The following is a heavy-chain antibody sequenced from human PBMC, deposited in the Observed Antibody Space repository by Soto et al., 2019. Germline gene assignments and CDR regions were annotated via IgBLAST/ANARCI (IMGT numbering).Heavy chain of an antibody. D-gene: IGHD2-15*01. CDR3: ARDAVLLGSVVGDYYYGMDV. CDR1: GFTFSSYG. V-gene: IGHV3-33*01. Sequence: GGSLRLSCAASGFTFSSYGMHWVRQAPGKGLEWVAVIWYDGSNKYYADSVKGRFTISRDNSKNTLYLQMNSLRAEDTAVYYCARDAVLLGSVVGDYYYGMDVWGQGTTVTVSS. CDR2: IWYDGSNK. J-gene: IGHJ6*02.